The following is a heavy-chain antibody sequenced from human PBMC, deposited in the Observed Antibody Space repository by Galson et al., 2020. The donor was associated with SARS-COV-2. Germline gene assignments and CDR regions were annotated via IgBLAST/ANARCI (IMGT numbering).Heavy chain of an antibody. J-gene: IGHJ4*02. CDR2: ISYDGSNK. CDR3: ARDLPEGRYCGGGSCYHPPSIGARFDY. CDR1: GFTFSSYA. D-gene: IGHD2-15*01. Sequence: SLKISCAASGFTFSSYAMHWVRQAPGKGLEWVAVISYDGSNKYYADSVKGRFTISRDNSKNTLYLQMNSLRAEDTAVYYCARDLPEGRYCGGGSCYHPPSIGARFDYGGQGTLVTVSS. V-gene: IGHV3-30-3*01.